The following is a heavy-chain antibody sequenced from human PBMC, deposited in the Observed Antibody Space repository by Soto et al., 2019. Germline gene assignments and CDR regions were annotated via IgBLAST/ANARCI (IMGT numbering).Heavy chain of an antibody. CDR2: INHSGST. Sequence: NPSETLSLTCAVYGGSFSGYYWSWIRQPPGKGLEWIGEINHSGSTYYNPSLKSRVTISVDTSKNQFSLKLSSVTAADTAVYYCARGRADMTTVTPFDYWGQGTLVTVSS. J-gene: IGHJ4*02. CDR1: GGSFSGYY. V-gene: IGHV4-34*01. CDR3: ARGRADMTTVTPFDY. D-gene: IGHD4-17*01.